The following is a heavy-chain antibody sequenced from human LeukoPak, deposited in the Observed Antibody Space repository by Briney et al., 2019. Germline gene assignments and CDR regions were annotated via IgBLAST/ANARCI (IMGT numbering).Heavy chain of an antibody. V-gene: IGHV3-23*01. CDR1: GFTFSNYA. D-gene: IGHD3-9*01. CDR3: VKWGDYDVLTGYYDPDY. Sequence: PGGSLRLSCAASGFTFSNYAMSWVRQAPGKGLEWVSAITGSGGGTYYADSVKGRFTISRENSKSTLYLQVSSLRAEDTAVYYCVKWGDYDVLTGYYDPDYWGQGSLVTVSS. CDR2: ITGSGGGT. J-gene: IGHJ4*02.